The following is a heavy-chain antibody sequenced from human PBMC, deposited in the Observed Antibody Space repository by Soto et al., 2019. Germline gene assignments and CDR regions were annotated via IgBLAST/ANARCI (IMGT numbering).Heavy chain of an antibody. Sequence: GASVKVSCKASGGTFSSYAISWVLQAPGQGLEWMGGIIPIFGTANYAQKFQGRVTITADESTSTAYMELSSLRSEDTAVYYCARRGVEQSEADYYYGMDVWGQGTTVTVSS. CDR3: ARRGVEQSEADYYYGMDV. CDR1: GGTFSSYA. J-gene: IGHJ6*02. CDR2: IIPIFGTA. D-gene: IGHD3-10*01. V-gene: IGHV1-69*13.